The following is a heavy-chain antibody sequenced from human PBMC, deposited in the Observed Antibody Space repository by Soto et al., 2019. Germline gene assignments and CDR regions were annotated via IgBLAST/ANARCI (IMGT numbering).Heavy chain of an antibody. CDR2: ISGSGGNST. CDR3: AKGGGSCCFDN. CDR1: GFTFSTYA. J-gene: IGHJ4*02. D-gene: IGHD2-15*01. Sequence: EVQLLESGGSLVQPGGSLRLSCAASGFTFSTYAMSWVRQAPGKGLEWVSAISGSGGNSTFYGDSVKGRFTISRDNSKNTLYLQMNSLGAEDTAVYYCAKGGGSCCFDNWGQGTLVTVSS. V-gene: IGHV3-23*01.